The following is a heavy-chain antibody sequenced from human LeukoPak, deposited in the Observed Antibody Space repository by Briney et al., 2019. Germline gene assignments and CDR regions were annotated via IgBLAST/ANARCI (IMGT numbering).Heavy chain of an antibody. J-gene: IGHJ4*02. CDR3: ARERVCRSNSCYSTFDS. D-gene: IGHD2-2*02. Sequence: GGSLRLSCAASGFTFSTYAMNWVRQAPGKGLDWVANIKQDGSDKHYVDSVKGRFTISRDNAKNSLFLQMDSLRDEDTTVYYCARERVCRSNSCYSTFDSWGQGTLVTVSS. V-gene: IGHV3-7*01. CDR1: GFTFSTYA. CDR2: IKQDGSDK.